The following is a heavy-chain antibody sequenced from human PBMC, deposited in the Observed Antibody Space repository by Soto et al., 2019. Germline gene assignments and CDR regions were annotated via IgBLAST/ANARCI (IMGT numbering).Heavy chain of an antibody. J-gene: IGHJ6*02. CDR2: IYSGGST. V-gene: IGHV3-66*01. Sequence: GGSLRLSCAASGFTVSSNYMSWVRQAPWKGLEWVSVIYSGGSTYYADSVKGRFTIYRDNSKNTLYYQMNSLKAEDKEVYYNARASTVTNPYYYYGMDVWGQGTTVTVYS. D-gene: IGHD4-4*01. CDR3: ARASTVTNPYYYYGMDV. CDR1: GFTVSSNY.